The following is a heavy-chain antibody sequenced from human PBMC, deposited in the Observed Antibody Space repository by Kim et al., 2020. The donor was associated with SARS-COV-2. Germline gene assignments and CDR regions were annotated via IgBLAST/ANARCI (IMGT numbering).Heavy chain of an antibody. J-gene: IGHJ4*02. CDR2: GTT. D-gene: IGHD3-22*01. CDR3: TRDGSGYDY. Sequence: GTTEYAASVKGRFTISRDDSKSIAYLQMNSLKTEDTAVYYCTRDGSGYDYWGQGTLVTVSS. V-gene: IGHV3-49*02.